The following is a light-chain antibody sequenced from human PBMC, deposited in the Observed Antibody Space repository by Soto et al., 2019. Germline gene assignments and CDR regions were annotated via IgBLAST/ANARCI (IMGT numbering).Light chain of an antibody. Sequence: EIVLTQSPGTLSLSPGESATLSCRASQSVSSSYLAWYQQKPGQAPRLLIYDASNRATGIPARFSGSGSGTDFTLTISSLEPEDSAVYYCQQRGNWPPITFGQGTRLEIK. CDR3: QQRGNWPPIT. V-gene: IGKV3-11*01. CDR2: DAS. CDR1: QSVSSSY. J-gene: IGKJ5*01.